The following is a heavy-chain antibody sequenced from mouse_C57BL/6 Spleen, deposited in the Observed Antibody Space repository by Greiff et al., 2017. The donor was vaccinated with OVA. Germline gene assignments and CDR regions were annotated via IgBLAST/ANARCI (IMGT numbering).Heavy chain of an antibody. CDR1: GYAFSSSW. J-gene: IGHJ2*01. CDR3: ARGTIYDGYYLWYFDY. D-gene: IGHD2-3*01. V-gene: IGHV1-82*01. Sequence: VQLQQSGPELVKPGASVKISCKASGYAFSSSWMNWVKQRPGKGLEWIGRIYPGDGDTNYNGKFKGKATLTADKSSSTAYMQLSSLTSEDSAVYFCARGTIYDGYYLWYFDYWGQGTTLTVSS. CDR2: IYPGDGDT.